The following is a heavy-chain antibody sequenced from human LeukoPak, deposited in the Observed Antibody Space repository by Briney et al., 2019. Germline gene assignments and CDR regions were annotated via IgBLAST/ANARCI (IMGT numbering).Heavy chain of an antibody. J-gene: IGHJ5*02. V-gene: IGHV1-8*01. CDR1: GYAFTSYD. CDR3: ARSGFGSGISFDL. Sequence: ASAKVSCKASGYAFTSYDINWVRQATGQGLEWMGWMNPNSGDTGYPQKFQGRVTMTRDTSITTAYMELSSLRSEDTAVYYCARSGFGSGISFDLWGQGTLVTVSS. D-gene: IGHD3-10*01. CDR2: MNPNSGDT.